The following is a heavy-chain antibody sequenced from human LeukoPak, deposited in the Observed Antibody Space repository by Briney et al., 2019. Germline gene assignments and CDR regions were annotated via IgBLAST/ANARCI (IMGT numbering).Heavy chain of an antibody. D-gene: IGHD3-22*01. CDR2: IIPIFGTA. V-gene: IGHV1-69*05. CDR1: GCTFSSYD. J-gene: IGHJ4*02. Sequence: GASVKVSCKASGCTFSSYDISWVRQAPGQGLEWMGRIIPIFGTANYAQKFQGRVTITTDESTSTAYMELSSLRSEDTAVYYCARSPMGDYDSSGYYWGQGTLVTVSS. CDR3: ARSPMGDYDSSGYY.